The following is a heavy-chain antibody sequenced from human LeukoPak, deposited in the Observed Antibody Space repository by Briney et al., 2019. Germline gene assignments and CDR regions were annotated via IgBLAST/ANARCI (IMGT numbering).Heavy chain of an antibody. V-gene: IGHV4-34*01. CDR2: INHSGST. D-gene: IGHD2-15*01. CDR1: GGSFSGYY. CDR3: ARGVGGSLHPDFDY. Sequence: SETLSLTCAVYGGSFSGYYWSWIRQPPGKGLEWIGEINHSGSTNYNPSLKSRVTISVDTSKNQFSLKLSSVTAADTAVYYCARGVGGSLHPDFDYWGQGTLVTVSS. J-gene: IGHJ4*02.